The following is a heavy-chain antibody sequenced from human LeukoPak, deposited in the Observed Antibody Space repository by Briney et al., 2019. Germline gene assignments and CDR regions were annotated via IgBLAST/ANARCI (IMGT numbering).Heavy chain of an antibody. Sequence: GASVKVSCKASGYTFTSYYMHWGRQAPGQGLEWVGIINPSGGSTSCAQKFQGRVTMTRDTSTSTVYMELSSLRSEDTAVYYCARSFCSGGSCRYYYYYGMDVWGQGTTVTVSS. D-gene: IGHD2-15*01. V-gene: IGHV1-46*01. CDR1: GYTFTSYY. CDR2: INPSGGST. CDR3: ARSFCSGGSCRYYYYYGMDV. J-gene: IGHJ6*02.